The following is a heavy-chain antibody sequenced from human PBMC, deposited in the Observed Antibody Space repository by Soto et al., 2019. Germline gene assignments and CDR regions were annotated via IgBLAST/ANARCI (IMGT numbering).Heavy chain of an antibody. Sequence: SETLSLTCTVSGGSISSYYWSWIRQPPGKGLEWIGYIYYSGSTNYNPPLKSRVTISVDTSKNQFSLKLSSVTAADTAVYYCARYSSWFDFDYWGQGALVTVSS. CDR2: IYYSGST. CDR1: GGSISSYY. D-gene: IGHD6-13*01. J-gene: IGHJ4*02. V-gene: IGHV4-59*01. CDR3: ARYSSWFDFDY.